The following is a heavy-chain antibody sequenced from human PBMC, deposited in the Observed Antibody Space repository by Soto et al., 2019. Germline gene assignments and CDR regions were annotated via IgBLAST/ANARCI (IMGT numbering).Heavy chain of an antibody. CDR3: ARLYCKCSSYDSVGAFDS. D-gene: IGHD2-15*01. CDR2: IWFDGSDK. Sequence: PGVSLRLSCAASGFTFSTYGMHWVRQAPGKGLEWVALIWFDGSDKYYADSVKGRFTISRDNSKNTLYLQMSSLRAEDTAVYYSARLYCKCSSYDSVGAFDSRGRGTLVT. J-gene: IGHJ3*02. V-gene: IGHV3-33*01. CDR1: GFTFSTYG.